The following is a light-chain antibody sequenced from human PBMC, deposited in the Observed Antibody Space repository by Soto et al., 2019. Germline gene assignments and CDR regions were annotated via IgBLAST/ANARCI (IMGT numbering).Light chain of an antibody. CDR2: DAS. CDR3: QQYSRTPLT. V-gene: IGKV3-11*01. CDR1: QSVSSY. J-gene: IGKJ4*01. Sequence: EIVLTQSPATLSLSPGERATLSCRASQSVSSYLAWYQQKPGQAPRLLIYDASNRATGIPARFSGSGSGTDSTITISSLEPEDFAVYYCQQYSRTPLTFGGGTKVDIK.